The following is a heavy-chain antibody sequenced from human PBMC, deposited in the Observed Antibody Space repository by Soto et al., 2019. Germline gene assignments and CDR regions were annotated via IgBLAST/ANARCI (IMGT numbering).Heavy chain of an antibody. CDR1: GGSISSGDYY. V-gene: IGHV4-30-4*02. J-gene: IGHJ4*02. Sequence: PSETLSLTCNVSGGSISSGDYYWSGIRQPPGKGLEWIGYIYYSGSTYYNPSLKSRVTISIDTSRNQFSLTVTSVTAADTAVYFCARIVVGVTVDLWGQGSLVSVS. CDR3: ARIVVGVTVDL. CDR2: IYYSGST. D-gene: IGHD1-26*01.